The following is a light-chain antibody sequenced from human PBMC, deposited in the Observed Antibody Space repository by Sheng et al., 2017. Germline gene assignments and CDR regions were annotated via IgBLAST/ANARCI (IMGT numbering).Light chain of an antibody. V-gene: IGLV3-10*03. J-gene: IGLJ3*02. CDR2: EDS. CDR1: ALPKKY. CDR3: YSADSSGNHWV. Sequence: SYELTQPPSVSVSPGQTARITCSGDALPKKYAYWYRQKSGQAPVLVIYEDSKRLSGIPERFSGSSSGTMATLTISGAQVDDEDDYYCYSADSSGNHWVFGGGTKLTVL.